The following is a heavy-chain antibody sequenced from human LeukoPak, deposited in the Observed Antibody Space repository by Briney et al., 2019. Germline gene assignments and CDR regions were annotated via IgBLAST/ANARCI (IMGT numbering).Heavy chain of an antibody. D-gene: IGHD4-4*01. CDR2: ISGSGGST. V-gene: IGHV3-23*01. CDR1: GFTFSSYG. J-gene: IGHJ4*02. Sequence: GGSLRLSCAASGFTFSSYGMHWVRQAPGKGLEWVSAISGSGGSTYYADSVKGRFTISRDNSKNTLYLQMNSLRAEDTAVYYCAKDRVTTNYFDYWGQGTLVTVSS. CDR3: AKDRVTTNYFDY.